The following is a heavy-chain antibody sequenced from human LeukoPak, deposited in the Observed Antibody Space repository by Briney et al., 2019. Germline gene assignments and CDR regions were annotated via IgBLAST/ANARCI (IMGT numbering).Heavy chain of an antibody. D-gene: IGHD3-22*01. Sequence: SETLSLTCAVSGYSITGPYYWGWIRQPPGKGLEWIGSIYHSGSTHYNPSLKSRVTISVDTSKNQFSLKLSSVTAADTAVYYCARMGVSYYYDSSTYYPAAFDVWGQGTVVSVSS. CDR2: IYHSGST. CDR1: GYSITGPYY. CDR3: ARMGVSYYYDSSTYYPAAFDV. V-gene: IGHV4-38-2*01. J-gene: IGHJ3*01.